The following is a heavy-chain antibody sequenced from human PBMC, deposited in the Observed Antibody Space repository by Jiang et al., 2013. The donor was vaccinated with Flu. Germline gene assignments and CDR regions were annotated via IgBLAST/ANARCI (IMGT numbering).Heavy chain of an antibody. V-gene: IGHV2-5*01. Sequence: DDKRYSPSLKSRLTITKDTSKNQVVLTMTNMDPVDTATYYCAHSTYYYGPDYYGMDVWGQGTTVTVSS. D-gene: IGHD3-10*01. CDR3: AHSTYYYGPDYYGMDV. CDR2: DDK. J-gene: IGHJ6*02.